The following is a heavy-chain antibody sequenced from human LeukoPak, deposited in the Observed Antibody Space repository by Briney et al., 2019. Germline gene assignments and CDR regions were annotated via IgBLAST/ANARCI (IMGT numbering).Heavy chain of an antibody. J-gene: IGHJ4*02. CDR3: ARGETDSSWSTFDY. Sequence: GGSLRLSCAASRFTFSSYGMHWVRQAPGKELLWVSHLSRDGSSTTYADSVKGRFTISRDHAKNTLYLQMHSLRAEDTAVYYCARGETDSSWSTFDYWGQGILVTVSS. D-gene: IGHD6-13*01. CDR1: RFTFSSYG. CDR2: LSRDGSST. V-gene: IGHV3-74*01.